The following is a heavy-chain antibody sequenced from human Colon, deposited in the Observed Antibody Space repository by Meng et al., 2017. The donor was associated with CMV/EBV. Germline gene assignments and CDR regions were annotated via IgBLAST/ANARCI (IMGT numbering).Heavy chain of an antibody. D-gene: IGHD3-22*01. Sequence: QVQPPQSGPSLVEPSGTLSLTCPASGGSTTNRTLWSWVRLPPGKGLEWIGEVYLGGTIHHHPSLQSRVTISLDKAKDHLSLKLASVTAADTAVYYCASLKDYDGRGYYYFESWGQGTLVTVSS. CDR1: GGSTTNRTL. CDR3: ASLKDYDGRGYYYFES. J-gene: IGHJ4*02. CDR2: VYLGGTI. V-gene: IGHV4-4*02.